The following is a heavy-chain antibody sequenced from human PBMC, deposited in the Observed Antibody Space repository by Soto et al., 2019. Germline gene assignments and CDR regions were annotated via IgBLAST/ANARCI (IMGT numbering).Heavy chain of an antibody. J-gene: IGHJ2*01. V-gene: IGHV4-59*08. CDR1: GGSISSYY. CDR2: IYDSGST. CDR3: ARFTWYFDL. Sequence: QVQLQESGPGLVKPSETLSLICTVSGGSISSYYWSWIRQPQGKGLEWNGYIYDSGSTNYNPSLKSRVTISADTSKNPFSLKLSSVTAADTAVYYCARFTWYFDLWGRGTLVTVSS.